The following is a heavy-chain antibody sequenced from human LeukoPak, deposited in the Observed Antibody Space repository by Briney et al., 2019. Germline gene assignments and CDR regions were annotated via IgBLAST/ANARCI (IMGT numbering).Heavy chain of an antibody. V-gene: IGHV3-9*01. CDR3: AKELGYCSSTSCYGAFDI. Sequence: GGSLRPSCAASGFTFDDYAMHWVRQAPGKGLEWVSGISWNSGSIGYADSVKGRFTISRDNAKNSLYLQMNSLRAEDTALYYCAKELGYCSSTSCYGAFDIWGQGTMVTVSS. J-gene: IGHJ3*02. CDR2: ISWNSGSI. D-gene: IGHD2-2*01. CDR1: GFTFDDYA.